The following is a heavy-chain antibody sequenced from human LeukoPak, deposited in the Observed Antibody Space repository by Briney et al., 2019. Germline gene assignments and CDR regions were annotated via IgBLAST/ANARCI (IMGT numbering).Heavy chain of an antibody. CDR1: GFTFSGYW. D-gene: IGHD2-8*01. J-gene: IGHJ4*02. Sequence: GGSLRLSCAASGFTFSGYWMSWVRQAPGKGLEWVANIKEDGGEKYYVDSVKGRFTISRDNAKNSLYLQMSSLRAEDTAVYYCATLNGPLFEYWGQGTLVTVSS. CDR3: ATLNGPLFEY. V-gene: IGHV3-7*01. CDR2: IKEDGGEK.